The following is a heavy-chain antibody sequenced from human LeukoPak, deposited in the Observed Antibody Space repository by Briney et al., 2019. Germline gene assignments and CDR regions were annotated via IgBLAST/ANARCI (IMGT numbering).Heavy chain of an antibody. J-gene: IGHJ4*02. CDR3: ARLDYYDSSGYDNDY. CDR2: INHSGST. Sequence: SETLSLTCAVYGGSFSGYYWSWIRQPPGKGLEWIGEINHSGSTNYNPSLKSRVTISVDTSKNQFSLKLSSVTAADTAVYYCARLDYYDSSGYDNDYWGQGTLVTVSS. CDR1: GGSFSGYY. V-gene: IGHV4-34*01. D-gene: IGHD3-22*01.